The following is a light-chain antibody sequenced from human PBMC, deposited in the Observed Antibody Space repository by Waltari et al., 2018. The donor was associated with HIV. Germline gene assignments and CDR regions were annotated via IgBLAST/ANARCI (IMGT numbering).Light chain of an antibody. J-gene: IGLJ3*02. CDR1: ALPQTS. V-gene: IGLV3-10*01. CDR2: EDT. Sequence: SYELTQPPSLSVSPGPKPRSPCSGDALPQTSVYWYQQKSGQAPVLVIYEDTKRPSGISETFSGSSSGTVATLTITGAQVEHEADYYCYSTYSSGVSWVFGGGTKLTVL. CDR3: YSTYSSGVSWV.